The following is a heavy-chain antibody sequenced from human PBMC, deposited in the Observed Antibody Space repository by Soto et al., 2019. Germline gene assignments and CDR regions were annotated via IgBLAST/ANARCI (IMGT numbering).Heavy chain of an antibody. CDR2: INAGNGNT. CDR3: ARDRIVVVTGAFDI. CDR1: GYTFTSYA. J-gene: IGHJ3*02. V-gene: IGHV1-3*01. Sequence: ASVKVSCKASGYTFTSYAIHWVRQAPGQRLEWMGWINAGNGNTKYSQKFQGRVTITRDTSASTAYMELSSLRSEDTAVYYCARDRIVVVTGAFDIWGQGTMVTVSS. D-gene: IGHD3-22*01.